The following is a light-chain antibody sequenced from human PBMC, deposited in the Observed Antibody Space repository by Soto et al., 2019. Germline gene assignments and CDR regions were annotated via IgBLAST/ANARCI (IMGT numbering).Light chain of an antibody. Sequence: EIVFTQSPGTLSLSPGERAILSCRASQSLSSSFLAWYQQKPGQAPRLLIYSSSNRATGIPDRFSGGGSGTDFTLTISRLEPEDFAVYYCQQYGSSPPLTFGGGTKVDIK. V-gene: IGKV3-20*01. CDR2: SSS. J-gene: IGKJ4*01. CDR1: QSLSSSF. CDR3: QQYGSSPPLT.